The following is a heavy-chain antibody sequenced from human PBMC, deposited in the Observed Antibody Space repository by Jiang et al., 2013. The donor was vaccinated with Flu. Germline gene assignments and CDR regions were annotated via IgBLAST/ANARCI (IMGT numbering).Heavy chain of an antibody. V-gene: IGHV4-30-2*01. Sequence: AVSGGSISSGGYSWSWIRQPPGKGLEWIGYIYHSGSTYYNPSLKSRVTISVDRSKNQFSLKLSSVTAADTAVYYCARAILPINCSGGSCPPYFFDYWGQGTLVTVSS. J-gene: IGHJ4*02. D-gene: IGHD2-15*01. CDR3: ARAILPINCSGGSCPPYFFDY. CDR2: IYHSGST. CDR1: GGSISSGGYS.